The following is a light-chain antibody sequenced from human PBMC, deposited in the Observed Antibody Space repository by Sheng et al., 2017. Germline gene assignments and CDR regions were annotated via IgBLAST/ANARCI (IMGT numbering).Light chain of an antibody. J-gene: IGKJ3*01. CDR1: QSISNY. CDR3: QQRSTWPPGFT. CDR2: DAS. V-gene: IGKV3-11*01. Sequence: EIVLTQSPATLSLSPGERATLSCRASQSISNYLAWYQQKPGQAPRLLIYDASNRATGIPARFSGSGTGTDFTLTISSLEPEDFAVYYCQQRSTWPPGFTFGPGTKVDIK.